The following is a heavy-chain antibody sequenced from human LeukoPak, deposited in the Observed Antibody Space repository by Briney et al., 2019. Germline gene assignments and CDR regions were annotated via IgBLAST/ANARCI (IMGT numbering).Heavy chain of an antibody. CDR1: GFTFSSYS. CDR2: ISSSSSYI. Sequence: GGSLRLSCAASGFTFSSYSMNWVRQAQGPGLEWVSSISSSSSYIYYADSMKGRFTISRDNAKNSLYLQMNSLRAEDTAVYYCAKLTTPLDYWGQGTLVTVSS. CDR3: AKLTTPLDY. V-gene: IGHV3-21*01. J-gene: IGHJ4*02. D-gene: IGHD4/OR15-4a*01.